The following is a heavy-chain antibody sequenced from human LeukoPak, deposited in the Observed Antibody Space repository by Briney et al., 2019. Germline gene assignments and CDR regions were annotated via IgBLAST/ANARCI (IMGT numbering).Heavy chain of an antibody. D-gene: IGHD3-10*01. J-gene: IGHJ6*02. Sequence: GGSLRLSCAASGFTVSSNYMSWVRQAPGKGLEWVSVIYSGGSTYYADSVKGRFTISRDNSKNTLYLQMNSLRAEDTAVYYCARSSAWGYGSGSYRYGMDVWGQGTTVTVSS. CDR2: IYSGGST. CDR3: ARSSAWGYGSGSYRYGMDV. CDR1: GFTVSSNY. V-gene: IGHV3-66*01.